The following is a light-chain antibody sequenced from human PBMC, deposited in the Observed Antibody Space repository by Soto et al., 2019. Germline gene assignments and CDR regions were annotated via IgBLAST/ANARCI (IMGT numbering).Light chain of an antibody. J-gene: IGLJ1*01. CDR2: QVT. Sequence: QSALTQPASVSGSPGQSITISCTGTSSDIGGYYYVSWYQHHPGKAPKLLIYQVTNRPSRVSNRFSGSKSGNTASLTISGLQDDDGADYYCTSYSSSDIFYVFGTGTKV. CDR3: TSYSSSDIFYV. CDR1: SSDIGGYYY. V-gene: IGLV2-14*01.